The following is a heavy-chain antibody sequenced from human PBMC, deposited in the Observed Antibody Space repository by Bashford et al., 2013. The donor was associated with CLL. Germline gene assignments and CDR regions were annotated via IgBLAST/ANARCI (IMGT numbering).Heavy chain of an antibody. J-gene: IGHJ6*02. CDR2: INHSGST. D-gene: IGHD3-22*01. Sequence: SETLSLTCAVYGGSFSGYYWSWIRQPPGKGLEWIGEINHSGSTNYNPSLKSRVTISVDTSKNQFSLKLSSVTAADTAVYYXAGSPMIVVVINPGEPYYYYYYGMDVWGQGTTVTVSS. CDR3: AGSPMIVVVINPGEPYYYYYYGMDV. V-gene: IGHV4-34*01. CDR1: GGSFSGYY.